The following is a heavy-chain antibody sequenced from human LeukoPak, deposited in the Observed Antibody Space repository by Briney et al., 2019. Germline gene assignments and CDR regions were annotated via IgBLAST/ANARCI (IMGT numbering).Heavy chain of an antibody. J-gene: IGHJ4*02. CDR1: GGTFSSYA. CDR3: AREHYDSSGYYYEGDY. Sequence: SVKVSCKASGGTFSSYAISWVRQAPGQGLEWMGRIIPILGIANYAQKFQGRVTITADKSTSAAYMELGSLRSEDTAVYYCAREHYDSSGYYYEGDYWGQGTLVTVSS. D-gene: IGHD3-22*01. CDR2: IIPILGIA. V-gene: IGHV1-69*04.